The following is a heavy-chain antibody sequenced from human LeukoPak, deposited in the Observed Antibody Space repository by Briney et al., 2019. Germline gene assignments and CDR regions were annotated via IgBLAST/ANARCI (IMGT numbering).Heavy chain of an antibody. CDR2: ISWNSGKI. D-gene: IGHD2-2*01. J-gene: IGHJ6*03. Sequence: PGGSLRLSCAASGFAFGDYAMHWVRQDPGKGLEWVSGISWNSGKIGYADSVKGRVTISRDNAKNSLYLQMNSLRAEDTALYYCAKDQSTRDYYYYMDVWGKGTTVTVSS. CDR3: AKDQSTRDYYYYMDV. CDR1: GFAFGDYA. V-gene: IGHV3-9*01.